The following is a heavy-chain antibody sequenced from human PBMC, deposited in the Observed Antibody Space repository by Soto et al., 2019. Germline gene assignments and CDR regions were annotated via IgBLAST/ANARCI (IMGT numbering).Heavy chain of an antibody. J-gene: IGHJ3*01. Sequence: QVQLVESGGGVVQPGTSLRLSCGASGFSFSSYAMNWVRQAPGKGLEWVAVISHDGSNTYYGDSVKGRFTISRDNSENTLFLQMNSPRAEDTAVYYCRKPYYGAGSYYPDAFDVWGQGTSVTVSS. CDR1: GFSFSSYA. CDR2: ISHDGSNT. D-gene: IGHD3-10*01. V-gene: IGHV3-30*18. CDR3: RKPYYGAGSYYPDAFDV.